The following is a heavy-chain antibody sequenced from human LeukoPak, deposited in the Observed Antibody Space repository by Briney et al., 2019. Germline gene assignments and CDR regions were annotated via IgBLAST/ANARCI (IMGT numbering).Heavy chain of an antibody. J-gene: IGHJ4*02. CDR2: INQDGTEK. CDR1: GFTFSSYG. V-gene: IGHV3-7*01. D-gene: IGHD3-10*01. CDR3: VKVAKYYYGSETYYFFEH. Sequence: GGSLRLSCAGSGFTFSSYGMSWVRQLPGKGLEWVANINQDGTEKYYVDSVKGRFTISRDNAKNSLDLQMNSLRVEDTGIYYCVKVAKYYYGSETYYFFEHWGQGTPVTASS.